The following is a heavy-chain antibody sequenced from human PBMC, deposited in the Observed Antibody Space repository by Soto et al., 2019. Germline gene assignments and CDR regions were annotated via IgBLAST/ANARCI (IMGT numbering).Heavy chain of an antibody. CDR1: SGSISSGGYY. CDR2: IYYSGIT. D-gene: IGHD1-1*01. Sequence: QVQLQESGPGLVKPSQTLSLTCTVSSGSISSGGYYWSWIRQHPGKGLEWIGYIYYSGITYYNPSLKSRVTISVDTSKNQFALKLSSVTAADTAVYYCARWPQLEPRFDYWGQGTLVTVSS. J-gene: IGHJ4*02. V-gene: IGHV4-31*03. CDR3: ARWPQLEPRFDY.